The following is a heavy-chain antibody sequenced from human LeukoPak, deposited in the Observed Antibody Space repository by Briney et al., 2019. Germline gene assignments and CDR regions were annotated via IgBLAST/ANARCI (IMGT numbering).Heavy chain of an antibody. CDR2: ISGSADRT. Sequence: PGGSLRLSCAASGFTFSTYAMTWVRQAPGKGLQWVSAISGSADRTYSADSVKGRFTISRDNSKNTLYLEMNSLRAEDTAVYYCVRPQYSGSRLDSWGRGTLVTVSS. V-gene: IGHV3-23*01. D-gene: IGHD1-26*01. CDR1: GFTFSTYA. J-gene: IGHJ4*02. CDR3: VRPQYSGSRLDS.